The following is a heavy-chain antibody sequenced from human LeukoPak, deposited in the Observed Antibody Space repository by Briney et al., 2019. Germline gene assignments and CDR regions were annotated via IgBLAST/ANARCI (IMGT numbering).Heavy chain of an antibody. CDR3: ARVSSYSSSWYEYYYYGMDV. Sequence: GGSLRLSCAASGFTVSSNYMSWVRQAPGKGLEWVSVIYSGGSTYYADSVKGRFTISRHNSKNTLYLQMNSLRAEDTAVYYCARVSSYSSSWYEYYYYGMDVWGQGTTVTVSS. D-gene: IGHD6-13*01. J-gene: IGHJ6*02. CDR1: GFTVSSNY. CDR2: IYSGGST. V-gene: IGHV3-53*04.